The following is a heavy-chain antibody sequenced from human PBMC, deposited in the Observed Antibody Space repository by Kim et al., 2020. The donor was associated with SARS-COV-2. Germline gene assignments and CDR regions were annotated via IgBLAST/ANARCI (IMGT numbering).Heavy chain of an antibody. Sequence: ASVKVSCKASGYTFISYGISWVRQAPGQGLEWMGRIISYNGNTKYAQKFQGRVTMTTDTSTSTAYMELRSLGADDTAVYYCARGFDTSGYYYDHYFNYWGQGTLVTVSS. CDR3: ARGFDTSGYYYDHYFNY. CDR1: GYTFISYG. CDR2: IISYNGNT. D-gene: IGHD3-22*01. V-gene: IGHV1-18*01. J-gene: IGHJ4*02.